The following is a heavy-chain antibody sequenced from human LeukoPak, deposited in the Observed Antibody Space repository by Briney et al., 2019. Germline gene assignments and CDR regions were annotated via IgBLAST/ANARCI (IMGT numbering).Heavy chain of an antibody. D-gene: IGHD3-22*01. CDR1: GFTFSSYE. V-gene: IGHV3-48*03. CDR2: ISSSGSTI. CDR3: ANGVRGYVGAFDI. J-gene: IGHJ3*02. Sequence: PGGSLRLSCAASGFTFSSYEMNWVRQAPGKGLEWVSYISSSGSTIYYADSVKGRFTISRDNSKNTLYLQMNSLRAEDTAVYYCANGVRGYVGAFDIWGQGTMVTVSS.